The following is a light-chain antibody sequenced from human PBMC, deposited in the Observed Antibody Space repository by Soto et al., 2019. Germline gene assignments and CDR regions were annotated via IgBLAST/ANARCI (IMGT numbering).Light chain of an antibody. CDR2: EVS. CDR1: SSDVGGYNY. J-gene: IGLJ2*01. V-gene: IGLV2-14*01. Sequence: QSVLTQPASVSGSPGQSITISCIGTSSDVGGYNYVSWYQQHPGKAPKLIIYEVSNRPSGVSYRFSGSKSGNTASLTISGLQAEDEANYYCASYTSTDNYVVLGGGTKVTVL. CDR3: ASYTSTDNYVV.